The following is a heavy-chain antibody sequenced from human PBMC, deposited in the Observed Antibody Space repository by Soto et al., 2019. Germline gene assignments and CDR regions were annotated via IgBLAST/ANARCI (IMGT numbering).Heavy chain of an antibody. CDR3: ASSSGNNYGVGTNYYFDY. CDR2: VIPIFGTA. D-gene: IGHD1-26*01. CDR1: GGTFSTYS. J-gene: IGHJ4*02. V-gene: IGHV1-69*06. Sequence: SVKVSCKTSGGTFSTYSIVWVRQAPGEGLEWMGGVIPIFGTANYEQKFKDRVTITADKSTNTAFMELSSLKSEDTAMYYCASSSGNNYGVGTNYYFDYWGQGTLVTVSS.